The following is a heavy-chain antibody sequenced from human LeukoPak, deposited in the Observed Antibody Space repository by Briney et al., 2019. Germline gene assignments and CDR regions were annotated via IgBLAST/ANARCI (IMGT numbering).Heavy chain of an antibody. Sequence: GGSLRLSCVVSGFTFSDHYMSWIRQAPGKGLEWISYIGRSGSPIHYADSVKGRFTISRDNAKNSLYLQMNSLRAEDTAVYYCARDRRDILTGYYDYWGQGTLVTVSS. D-gene: IGHD3-9*01. CDR1: GFTFSDHY. CDR3: ARDRRDILTGYYDY. J-gene: IGHJ4*02. CDR2: IGRSGSPI. V-gene: IGHV3-11*04.